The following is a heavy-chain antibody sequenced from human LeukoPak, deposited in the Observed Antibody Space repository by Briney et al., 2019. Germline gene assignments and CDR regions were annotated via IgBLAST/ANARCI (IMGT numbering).Heavy chain of an antibody. V-gene: IGHV3-23*01. D-gene: IGHD3-10*01. J-gene: IGHJ3*02. CDR1: GFTFSSYA. Sequence: GGSLRLSCAASGFTFSSYAMSWVRQAPGKGLEWVSGISGRGGSTYYADSMKGRFTISRDNSKNTLYLQMKSLRAEDTAVYYCAKDYYGSGSDSFDIWGQGTMVTVSP. CDR3: AKDYYGSGSDSFDI. CDR2: ISGRGGST.